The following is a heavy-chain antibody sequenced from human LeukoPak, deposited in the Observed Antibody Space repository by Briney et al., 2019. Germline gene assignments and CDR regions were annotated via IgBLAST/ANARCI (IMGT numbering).Heavy chain of an antibody. CDR3: AKGGKSDVTPFDY. CDR1: GFTFTSYS. V-gene: IGHV3-23*01. CDR2: ISGGGGST. J-gene: IGHJ4*02. D-gene: IGHD3-16*01. Sequence: GGSLRLSCAASGFTFTSYSMNWVRQAPGKGLEWVSTISGGGGSTYYADSVKGRFTISRDNSKNTLYLQVNSLRAEDTAVYYCAKGGKSDVTPFDYWGQGTLVTVSS.